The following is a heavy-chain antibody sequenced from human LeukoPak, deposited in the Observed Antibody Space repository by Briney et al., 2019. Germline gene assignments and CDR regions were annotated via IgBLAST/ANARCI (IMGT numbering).Heavy chain of an antibody. Sequence: SETLSLTCAVYGESFSGYHWGWIRQPPGKGLEWIGEINYSGSTDYNPSLKSRVTISVDTSKNQFSLRLTSVTAADTAVYYCARRPRNSGRYDGSSGLDYWGQGTLVTVSS. V-gene: IGHV4-34*01. CDR2: INYSGST. CDR3: ARRPRNSGRYDGSSGLDY. CDR1: GESFSGYH. D-gene: IGHD1-26*01. J-gene: IGHJ4*02.